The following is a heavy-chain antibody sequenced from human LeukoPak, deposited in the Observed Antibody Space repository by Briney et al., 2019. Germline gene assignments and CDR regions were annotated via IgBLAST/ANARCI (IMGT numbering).Heavy chain of an antibody. CDR1: GFTFSSYA. D-gene: IGHD3-22*01. CDR2: ISGSGGST. J-gene: IGHJ4*02. Sequence: QSGGSLRLSCAASGFTFSSYAMSWVRQATGKGLEWVSAISGSGGSTYYADSVKGRFTISRDNSKNTLYLQMNSLRAEDTAVYYCANRKYYYDSSGPESSWGQGTLVTVSS. V-gene: IGHV3-23*01. CDR3: ANRKYYYDSSGPESS.